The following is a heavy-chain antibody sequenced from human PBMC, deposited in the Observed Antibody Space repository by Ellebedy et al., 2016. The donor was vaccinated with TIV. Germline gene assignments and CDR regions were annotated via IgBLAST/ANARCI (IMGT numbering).Heavy chain of an antibody. CDR1: GYTFTSYA. V-gene: IGHV1-3*01. CDR3: ARLGLMTDIVVVPATPDAFDI. D-gene: IGHD2-2*01. CDR2: INAGNGNT. J-gene: IGHJ3*02. Sequence: AASVKVSCKASGYTFTSYAMHWVRQAPGQRLEWMGWINAGNGNTKYSQKFQGRVTITRDTSASTAYLELSSLRSEDTAVYYCARLGLMTDIVVVPATPDAFDIWGQGTMVTVSS.